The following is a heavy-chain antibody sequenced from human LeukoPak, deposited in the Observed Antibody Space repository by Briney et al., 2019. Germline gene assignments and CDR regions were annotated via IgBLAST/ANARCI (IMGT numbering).Heavy chain of an antibody. Sequence: SETLSLTCTVSGGSISSGSYYWRWIRQPAGKGLEWIGRIYTSGSTNYNPSLKSRVTISVDTSKNQFSLKLSSVTAADTAVYYCARDIDYYDSSGYYAAFDIWGQGTMVTVSS. CDR2: IYTSGST. CDR3: ARDIDYYDSSGYYAAFDI. V-gene: IGHV4-61*02. D-gene: IGHD3-22*01. CDR1: GGSISSGSYY. J-gene: IGHJ3*02.